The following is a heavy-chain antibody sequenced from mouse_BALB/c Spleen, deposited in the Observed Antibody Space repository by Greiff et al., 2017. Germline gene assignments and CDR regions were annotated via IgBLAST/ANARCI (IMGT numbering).Heavy chain of an antibody. CDR2: IYPGGGYT. Sequence: VQLQQSGAELVRPGTSVKISCKASGYTFTNYWLGWVKQRPGHGLEWIGDIYPGGGYTNYNEKFKGKATLTADTSSSTAYMQLSSLTSEDSAVYFCARSNYGSTPRDYWGQGTTLTVSS. CDR1: GYTFTNYW. V-gene: IGHV1-63*02. D-gene: IGHD1-1*01. J-gene: IGHJ2*01. CDR3: ARSNYGSTPRDY.